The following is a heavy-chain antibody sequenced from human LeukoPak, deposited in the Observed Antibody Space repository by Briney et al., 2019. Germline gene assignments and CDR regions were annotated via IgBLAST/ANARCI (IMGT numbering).Heavy chain of an antibody. Sequence: PGGSLRLSCAASGFTFSSYGMHWVRQAPGKGLEWVAVIWYDGSNKYYADSVKGRFTISRDNSKNTLYLQMNSLRAEDTAVYYCAKASSASGYSYGRDYFDYWGQGTLVTVSS. J-gene: IGHJ4*02. V-gene: IGHV3-30*02. CDR3: AKASSASGYSYGRDYFDY. D-gene: IGHD5-18*01. CDR2: IWYDGSNK. CDR1: GFTFSSYG.